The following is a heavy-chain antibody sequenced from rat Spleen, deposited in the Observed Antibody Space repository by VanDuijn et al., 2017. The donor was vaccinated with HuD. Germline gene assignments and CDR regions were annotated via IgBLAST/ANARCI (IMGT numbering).Heavy chain of an antibody. CDR2: IDPDGGRT. D-gene: IGHD4-3*01. CDR1: GFTFSRYW. Sequence: EVQLVETGGGLVHPGESLKLSCVASGFTFSRYWMYWVRQAPGKGLEWVSSIDPDGGRTYYPDSVKGRFTISRDNAESTIYLQMNSLGSEDTATYYCAVSGDGYWGQGVMVTVSS. CDR3: AVSGDGY. V-gene: IGHV5-58*01. J-gene: IGHJ2*01.